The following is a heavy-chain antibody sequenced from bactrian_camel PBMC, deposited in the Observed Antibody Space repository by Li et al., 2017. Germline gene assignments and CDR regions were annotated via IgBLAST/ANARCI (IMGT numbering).Heavy chain of an antibody. D-gene: IGHD2*01. CDR1: GYDGTMYC. CDR3: AASSQRYCYTLTGKYFNY. J-gene: IGHJ4*01. Sequence: HVQLVESGGGSVQAGGSQRLSCAASGYDGTMYCVAWFRQAPGKEREGVAALYAGFGITYYSNSVKGRFAISKDNAGNTLYLQMNSLKPEDTAMFFCAASSQRYCYTLTGKYFNYWGQGTQVTVS. CDR2: LYAGFGIT. V-gene: IGHV3S1*01.